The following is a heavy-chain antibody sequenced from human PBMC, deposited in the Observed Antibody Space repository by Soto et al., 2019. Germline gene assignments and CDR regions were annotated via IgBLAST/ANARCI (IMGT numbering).Heavy chain of an antibody. J-gene: IGHJ5*02. Sequence: SETLSLTCAASGYSISSGYYWGWIRQPPGKGLEWIGSIYHSGSTYYNPSLKSRVTISVDTSKNQFSLKLSSVTAADTAVYYCARDPSLARGVFDPWGQGTLVTVSS. CDR3: ARDPSLARGVFDP. D-gene: IGHD2-8*01. CDR1: GYSISSGYY. CDR2: IYHSGST. V-gene: IGHV4-38-2*02.